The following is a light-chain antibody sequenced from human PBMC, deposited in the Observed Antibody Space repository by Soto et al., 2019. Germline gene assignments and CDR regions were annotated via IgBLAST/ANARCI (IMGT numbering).Light chain of an antibody. J-gene: IGKJ1*01. CDR3: RQYDSYWT. Sequence: DIQMTQSPSTLSASVGDRVTITCRASQSISSWLAWYQQKPGKAPKLLIYKAASLQSRVPSRFSGSGSGTEFTLPSSSLQTDDFATYYCRQYDSYWTFGQGTKVEIK. CDR2: KAA. V-gene: IGKV1-5*03. CDR1: QSISSW.